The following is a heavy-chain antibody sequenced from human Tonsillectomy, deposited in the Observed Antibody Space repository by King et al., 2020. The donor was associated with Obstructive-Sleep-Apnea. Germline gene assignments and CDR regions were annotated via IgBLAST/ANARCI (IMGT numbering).Heavy chain of an antibody. J-gene: IGHJ4*02. Sequence: EVQLVESGGGMVQPGGSLRLSCAASGFTCSSYDISWVRQAPGKGLEWVSAINTRGTTFYAGSVRGRFTISRDNSKYTVDLQVNSLRAEDTALYYCAKEGGGSGVYWVDSWGQGTLVTVSS. D-gene: IGHD3-10*01. CDR3: AKEGGGSGVYWVDS. CDR1: GFTCSSYD. CDR2: INTRGTT. V-gene: IGHV3-23*04.